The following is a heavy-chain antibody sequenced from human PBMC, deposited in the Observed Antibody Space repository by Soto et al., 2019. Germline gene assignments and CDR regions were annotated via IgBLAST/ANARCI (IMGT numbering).Heavy chain of an antibody. V-gene: IGHV3-30*18. D-gene: IGHD3-22*01. CDR1: GFIVSFYG. Sequence: QVQLVESGGGVVQPGRSLRLSCAASGFIVSFYGMHWVRQAPGKGLEGVAVISDDGRRKYYADSVKGRFTISRDNSKNTVYLQMNSLRAEDTAVYYCAKLNTHYFDSSGPVPLYNIDYWGQGTLVTVPS. J-gene: IGHJ4*01. CDR3: AKLNTHYFDSSGPVPLYNIDY. CDR2: ISDDGRRK.